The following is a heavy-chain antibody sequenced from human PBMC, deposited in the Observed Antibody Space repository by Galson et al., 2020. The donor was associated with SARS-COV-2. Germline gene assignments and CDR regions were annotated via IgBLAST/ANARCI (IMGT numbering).Heavy chain of an antibody. J-gene: IGHJ6*02. V-gene: IGHV4-59*01. CDR2: ISYSGSA. CDR1: DGPMSSYY. Sequence: SETLSLTCSVSDGPMSSYYWRWIRQPPGKGPEWIGYISYSGSANYNPSLRSRVTISVDLSKNQCSLKVTSVTAADTAVYYCARDPAPLYGDNYYYGMDVWGRGTTVTVSS. D-gene: IGHD4-17*01. CDR3: ARDPAPLYGDNYYYGMDV.